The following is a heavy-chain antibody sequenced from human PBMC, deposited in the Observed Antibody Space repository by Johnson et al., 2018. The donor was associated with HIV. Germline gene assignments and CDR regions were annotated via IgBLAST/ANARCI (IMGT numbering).Heavy chain of an antibody. Sequence: QLVESGGGLAKPAWSPRLSCAASQFIFSNYYMNCVRQAPGNGLELVGQLNPNGDSTSLIDSGKDRFTISRDNSKNTLYLQMNSLRAEDTAVYYCAKEARRPAFDIWGQGTMVTVSS. CDR1: QFIFSNYY. CDR2: LNPNGDST. CDR3: AKEARRPAFDI. V-gene: IGHV3-25*05. D-gene: IGHD6-6*01. J-gene: IGHJ3*02.